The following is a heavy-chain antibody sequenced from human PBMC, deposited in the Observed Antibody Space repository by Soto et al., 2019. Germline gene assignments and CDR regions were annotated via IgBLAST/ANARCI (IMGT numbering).Heavy chain of an antibody. Sequence: QVTLKESGPVLVKPTETLTLTCTFSGFSFSNPRMSVSWIRQPPGKALEWLAHISSSDEKSYSTSLKSRLTNAKDTSKSQVVLTMTNMDPMDTATYYCARVLYYGMDVWGQGTTVTVSS. V-gene: IGHV2-26*01. CDR1: GFSFSNPRMS. J-gene: IGHJ6*02. CDR3: ARVLYYGMDV. CDR2: ISSSDEK.